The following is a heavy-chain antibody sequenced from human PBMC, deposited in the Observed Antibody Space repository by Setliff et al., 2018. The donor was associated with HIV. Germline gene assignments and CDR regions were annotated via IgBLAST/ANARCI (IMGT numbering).Heavy chain of an antibody. CDR3: ARDLKREGVQAGDAFDI. V-gene: IGHV4-61*02. D-gene: IGHD3-10*01. CDR2: TYSSGST. CDR1: GGSISNGGYY. Sequence: SETLSLTCAVSGGSISNGGYYWSWIRQPAGKRLEWIGRTYSSGSTNYNPSLKSRVTISIDTSKNQFSLKLGSVTAADTAVYYCARDLKREGVQAGDAFDIWGQGTMVTVSS. J-gene: IGHJ3*02.